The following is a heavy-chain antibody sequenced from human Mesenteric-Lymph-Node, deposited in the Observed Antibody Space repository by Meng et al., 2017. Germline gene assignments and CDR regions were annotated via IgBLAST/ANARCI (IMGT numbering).Heavy chain of an antibody. Sequence: SETLSLTCTVSTGSINSYYWSWIRQPPGKGLEWIGYSYYSGSTNYNPSLKSRVTISVDTSKNQFSLNLKSVTAADTAVYYCARALERGYSFDYWGQGILVTVSS. D-gene: IGHD5-24*01. CDR1: TGSINSYY. V-gene: IGHV4-59*01. CDR2: SYYSGST. CDR3: ARALERGYSFDY. J-gene: IGHJ4*02.